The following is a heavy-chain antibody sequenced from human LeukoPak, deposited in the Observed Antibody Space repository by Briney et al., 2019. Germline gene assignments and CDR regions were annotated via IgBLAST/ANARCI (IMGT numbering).Heavy chain of an antibody. CDR3: ARDKYTGYETFDY. Sequence: ASVKVSCKASGYTFTGYYIHWVRQAPGQGLEWMGWFNPNNGGTNYAQKFQGRVTMTRDTSISTAYMELNRLTSDDTAVYYCARDKYTGYETFDYWGQGTPVTVSS. J-gene: IGHJ4*02. CDR1: GYTFTGYY. D-gene: IGHD5-12*01. V-gene: IGHV1-2*02. CDR2: FNPNNGGT.